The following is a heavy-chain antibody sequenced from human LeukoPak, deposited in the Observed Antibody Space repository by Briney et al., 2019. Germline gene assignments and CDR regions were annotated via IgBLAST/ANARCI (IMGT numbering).Heavy chain of an antibody. CDR1: GYSFTYHN. V-gene: IGHV1-46*01. CDR3: ARDSGRFSADF. D-gene: IGHD1-26*01. CDR2: LTPSGVGR. Sequence: ASVSVSSKTSGYSFTYHNTYWVRQAPGQGLEWMGVLTPSGVGRSYAQKFQGRVTMTRDTSTTTVYMELSSLGSEDTAVYYCARDSGRFSADFWGQGTLVTVSS. J-gene: IGHJ4*02.